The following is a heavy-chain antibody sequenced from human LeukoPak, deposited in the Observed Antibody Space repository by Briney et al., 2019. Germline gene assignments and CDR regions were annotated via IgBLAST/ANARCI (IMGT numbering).Heavy chain of an antibody. CDR3: ARVFDS. CDR1: GGSVSTSDYY. Sequence: SETLSLTYTVSGGSVSTSDYYWGWIRQSPVKGLEWIGDVFYTEKTNYNPSLRGRATISIDTSKNQFSLKLTYVTAADSAVYYCARVFDSWGQGTLVTVSS. CDR2: VFYTEKT. J-gene: IGHJ4*02. V-gene: IGHV4-39*07.